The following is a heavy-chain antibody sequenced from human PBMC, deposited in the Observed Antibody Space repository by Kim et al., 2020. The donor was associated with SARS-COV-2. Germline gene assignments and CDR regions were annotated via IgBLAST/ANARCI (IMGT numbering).Heavy chain of an antibody. Sequence: GGSLRLSCAASGFTFSSYGMHWVRQAPGKGLEWVAVISYDGSNKYYADSVKGRFTISRDNSKNTLYLQMNSLRAEDTAVYYCARDKGKWGASYGMDVWGQGTTVTVSS. CDR3: ARDKGKWGASYGMDV. CDR2: ISYDGSNK. V-gene: IGHV3-33*05. D-gene: IGHD3-16*01. J-gene: IGHJ6*02. CDR1: GFTFSSYG.